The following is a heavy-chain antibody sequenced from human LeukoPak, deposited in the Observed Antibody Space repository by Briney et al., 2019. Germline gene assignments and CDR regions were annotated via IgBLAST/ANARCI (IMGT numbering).Heavy chain of an antibody. V-gene: IGHV1-18*04. CDR2: ISAYNGNT. Sequence: ASVKVSCKASGYTFTSYYMHWVRQAPGQGLEWMGWISAYNGNTNYAQKLQGRVTMTTDTSTSTAYMELRSLRSDDTAVYYCARDWMTLPCVYWGQGTLVTVSS. J-gene: IGHJ4*02. CDR1: GYTFTSYY. D-gene: IGHD2-2*01. CDR3: ARDWMTLPCVY.